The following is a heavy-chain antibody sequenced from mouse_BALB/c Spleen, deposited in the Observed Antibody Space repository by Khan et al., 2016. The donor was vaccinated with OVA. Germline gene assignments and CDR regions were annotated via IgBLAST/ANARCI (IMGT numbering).Heavy chain of an antibody. Sequence: EVELVESGGDLVKPGGSLKLSCAASGFTFSSFGMSWVRQTPDKRLEWVATISSDGSYTYYQESVKGRFTISRDNVTNTLYLQMSSLKYEDSAIYYCSSQLTGSFAYWGQGTLVTVSA. D-gene: IGHD4-1*01. CDR2: ISSDGSYT. V-gene: IGHV5-6*01. CDR3: SSQLTGSFAY. J-gene: IGHJ3*01. CDR1: GFTFSSFG.